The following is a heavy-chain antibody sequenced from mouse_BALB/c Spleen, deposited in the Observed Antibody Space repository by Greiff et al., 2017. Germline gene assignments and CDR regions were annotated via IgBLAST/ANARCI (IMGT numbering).Heavy chain of an antibody. CDR3: ARLLRLPGPFAY. CDR1: GFTFSSYA. V-gene: IGHV5-6-5*01. J-gene: IGHJ3*01. Sequence: EVHLVESGGGLVKPGGSLKLSCAASGFTFSSYAMSWVRQTPEKRLEWVASISSGGSTYYPDSVKGRFTISRDNARNILYLQMSSLRSEDTAMYYCARLLRLPGPFAYWGQGTLVTVSA. CDR2: ISSGGST. D-gene: IGHD1-2*01.